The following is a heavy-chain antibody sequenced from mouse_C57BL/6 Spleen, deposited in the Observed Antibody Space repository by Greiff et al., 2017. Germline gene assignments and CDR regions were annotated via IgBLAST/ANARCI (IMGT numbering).Heavy chain of an antibody. Sequence: VHVKQSGTVLARPGASVKMSCKTSGYTFTSYWMHWVKQRPGQGLEWIGAIYPGNSDTSYNQKFKGKAKLTAVTSASTAYMELSSLTNEDSAVYYCTRDYYGSSYPYAMDYWGQGTSVTVSS. J-gene: IGHJ4*01. D-gene: IGHD1-1*01. V-gene: IGHV1-5*01. CDR1: GYTFTSYW. CDR3: TRDYYGSSYPYAMDY. CDR2: IYPGNSDT.